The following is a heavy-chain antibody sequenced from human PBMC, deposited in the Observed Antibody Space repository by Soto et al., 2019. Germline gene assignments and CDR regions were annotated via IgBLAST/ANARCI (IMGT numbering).Heavy chain of an antibody. J-gene: IGHJ4*02. CDR2: ISYDGSNK. CDR3: AREFKPRLLYCGGDCYSVGVPGY. V-gene: IGHV3-30-3*01. Sequence: PGGSLRLSCAASGFTFSSYAMHWVRQAPGKGLEWVAVISYDGSNKYYADSVRGRSTISRDNSKNTLYLQMNSLRAEDTAVYYCAREFKPRLLYCGGDCYSVGVPGYWGQGTLVTVSS. D-gene: IGHD2-21*02. CDR1: GFTFSSYA.